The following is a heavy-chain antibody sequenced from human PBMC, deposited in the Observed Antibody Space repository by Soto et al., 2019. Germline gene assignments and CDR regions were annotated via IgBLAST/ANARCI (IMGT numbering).Heavy chain of an antibody. D-gene: IGHD2-15*01. J-gene: IGHJ6*02. CDR2: IIPIFATA. CDR1: GGTFSSYA. V-gene: IGHV1-69*12. Sequence: QVQLVQSGAEVKKPGSSVKVSSKTSGGTFSSYAISWVRQAPGQGLEWMGGIIPIFATADYAQNFQGRVTITADESTSTAYMELSSLRSEDTAVYYCASSGYCSGGSCSYPQNYYYGMDVWGQGTTVTVSS. CDR3: ASSGYCSGGSCSYPQNYYYGMDV.